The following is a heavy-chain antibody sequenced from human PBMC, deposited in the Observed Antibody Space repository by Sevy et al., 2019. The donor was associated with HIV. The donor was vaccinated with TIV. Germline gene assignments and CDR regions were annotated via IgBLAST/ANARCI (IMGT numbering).Heavy chain of an antibody. CDR3: TTNLHGIAAAGNFDY. CDR1: GFTFSGSA. CDR2: IRSKANSYAT. Sequence: GGSLRLSCAASGFTFSGSAMLWVRQASGKGLEWVGRIRSKANSYATAYAASVKGRFTISRDDSKNTAYLQMNSLKTEDTAVYYCTTNLHGIAAAGNFDYWGQGTLVTVSS. J-gene: IGHJ4*02. D-gene: IGHD6-13*01. V-gene: IGHV3-73*01.